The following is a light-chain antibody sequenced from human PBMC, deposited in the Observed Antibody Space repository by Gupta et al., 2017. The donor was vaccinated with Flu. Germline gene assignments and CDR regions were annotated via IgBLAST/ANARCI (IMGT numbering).Light chain of an antibody. CDR2: GTS. V-gene: IGKV3-20*01. CDR1: ESVNRHH. Sequence: LAQSPGTLSLSPGESVTLSCRAAESVNRHHLAWYQQKPGQAPRLLMYGTSNRAPGIPDRFSGGGSGTDFTLTINRLEPEDSAVFYCHYYGTSPYTFGQGTNLEIK. CDR3: HYYGTSPYT. J-gene: IGKJ2*01.